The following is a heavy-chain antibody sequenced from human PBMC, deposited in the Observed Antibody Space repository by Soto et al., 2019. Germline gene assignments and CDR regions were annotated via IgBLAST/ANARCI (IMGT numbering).Heavy chain of an antibody. J-gene: IGHJ4*02. CDR1: EYSFTGHY. Sequence: GASVKVSCKASEYSFTGHYLHWVRQAPGQGLEWMGWIDPKSGDTNYAQKFRDRVIMTSDTSISTAYMELSRLTSDDTAVYYCATSRASIAVAGETEYSFDYWGQGTLVTVSS. CDR2: IDPKSGDT. D-gene: IGHD6-19*01. CDR3: ATSRASIAVAGETEYSFDY. V-gene: IGHV1-2*02.